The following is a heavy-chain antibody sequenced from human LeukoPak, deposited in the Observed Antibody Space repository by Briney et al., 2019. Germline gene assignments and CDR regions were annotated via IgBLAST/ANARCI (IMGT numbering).Heavy chain of an antibody. V-gene: IGHV4-59*08. CDR1: GVSISSYY. CDR3: AAGTSIAAPTKYYYYYYGMDV. J-gene: IGHJ6*02. Sequence: SETLSLTCTVSGVSISSYYWSWIRQPPGQGLQLIGYIYFSGSTKYNPSLKSRVTISVDTSKNQFSLKLSSVTAADTAVYYCAAGTSIAAPTKYYYYYYGMDVWGQGTTVTVSS. D-gene: IGHD6-6*01. CDR2: IYFSGST.